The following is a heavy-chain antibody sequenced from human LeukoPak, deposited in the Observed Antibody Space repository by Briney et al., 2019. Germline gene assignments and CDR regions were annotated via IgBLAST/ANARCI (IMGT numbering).Heavy chain of an antibody. Sequence: GASVKVSCKASGYTFTSYYMHWVRQAPGQGLEWMGWISAYNGNTNYARKLQGRVTMTTDTSTSTAYMELRSLRSDDTAVYYCARVGTRGYYDFWSGGWGQGTLVTVSS. CDR3: ARVGTRGYYDFWSGG. V-gene: IGHV1-18*04. J-gene: IGHJ4*02. CDR1: GYTFTSYY. CDR2: ISAYNGNT. D-gene: IGHD3-3*01.